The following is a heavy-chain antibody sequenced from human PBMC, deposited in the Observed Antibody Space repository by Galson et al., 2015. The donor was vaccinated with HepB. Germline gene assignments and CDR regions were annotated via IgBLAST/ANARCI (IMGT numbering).Heavy chain of an antibody. V-gene: IGHV3-30-3*01. CDR1: GFTFSSYA. CDR3: AKGDRGYCSGVRCYPFDY. D-gene: IGHD2-15*01. J-gene: IGHJ4*02. CDR2: ISYDGSNK. Sequence: SLRLSCAASGFTFSSYAMHWVRQAPGKGLEWVAVISYDGSNKYYADSVKGRFTISRDNSKNTLYLQMNSLRAEDTAIYYCAKGDRGYCSGVRCYPFDYWGQGALVTVSS.